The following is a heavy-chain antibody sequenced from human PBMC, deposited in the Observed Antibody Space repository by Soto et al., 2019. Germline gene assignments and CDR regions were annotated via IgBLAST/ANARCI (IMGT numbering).Heavy chain of an antibody. J-gene: IGHJ4*02. V-gene: IGHV3-30-3*01. Sequence: QVQLVESWGGVVQPGRSLRLACAAAGCTFSGYATHWVRQSPGKGLEWVAFISYDGSKTYHADSVKGRFTISRDKSKNTLYLQMNSLRAEDTAVYYCATENKNWELLYWGQGTLVTVSS. CDR3: ATENKNWELLY. CDR2: ISYDGSKT. CDR1: GCTFSGYA. D-gene: IGHD1-26*01.